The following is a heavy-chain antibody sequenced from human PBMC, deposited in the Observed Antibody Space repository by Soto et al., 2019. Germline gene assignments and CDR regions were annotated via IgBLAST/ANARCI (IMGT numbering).Heavy chain of an antibody. J-gene: IGHJ4*02. CDR2: IWYDGSNK. V-gene: IGHV3-33*01. D-gene: IGHD5-18*01. Sequence: QVQLVESGGGVVQPGRSLRLSCAASGFTFSSYGMHWVRQAPGKGLEWVAVIWYDGSNKYYADSVKGRFTISRDNSKNTLYRQMNSLRAEDTAVYYCARGEADWHSYGFAGTPINDYWGQGTLVTVSS. CDR1: GFTFSSYG. CDR3: ARGEADWHSYGFAGTPINDY.